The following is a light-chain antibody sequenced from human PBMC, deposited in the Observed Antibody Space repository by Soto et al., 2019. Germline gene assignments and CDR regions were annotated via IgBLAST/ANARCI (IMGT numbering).Light chain of an antibody. CDR1: QSVSSSY. J-gene: IGKJ1*01. CDR3: QHYDGSRQ. Sequence: EVFWTHSPVTLSLSPGERATLSCRSSQSVSSSYLAWYQQKPGQAPRLLIYGASSRDTGIPDRLSGSGSGTDFNLTISRLEPEDFAVYSCQHYDGSRQFGQGNXVEIK. V-gene: IGKV3-20*01. CDR2: GAS.